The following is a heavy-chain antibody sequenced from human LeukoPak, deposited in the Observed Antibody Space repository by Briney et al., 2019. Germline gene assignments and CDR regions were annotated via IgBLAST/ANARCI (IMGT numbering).Heavy chain of an antibody. D-gene: IGHD6-19*01. Sequence: PGGSLRLSCAASGFTFSDYYLSWIRQAPGKGLEWLSYISSGSTHTNYADSVKGRFTISRDNAKNSLYLQMNSLRAEDTAVYYCAKERTGGWPFDYWGQGTLVTVSS. CDR1: GFTFSDYY. CDR3: AKERTGGWPFDY. J-gene: IGHJ4*02. CDR2: ISSGSTHT. V-gene: IGHV3-11*05.